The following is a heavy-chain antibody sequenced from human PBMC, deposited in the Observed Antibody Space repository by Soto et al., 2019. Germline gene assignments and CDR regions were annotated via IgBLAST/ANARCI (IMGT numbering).Heavy chain of an antibody. V-gene: IGHV3-23*01. D-gene: IGHD1-26*01. CDR2: ISGSGSNT. CDR3: ARLNSGSDYHHGMDV. Sequence: EVQLLESGGDLVQPGGSLRLSCAASGFTFSSYAMNWVRQAPGKGLEWDSAISGSGSNTFYADSVKGRFTISRDNSKTTLFLQLHSLSAEDTAIYYYARLNSGSDYHHGMDVWGQGTTVTVSS. J-gene: IGHJ6*02. CDR1: GFTFSSYA.